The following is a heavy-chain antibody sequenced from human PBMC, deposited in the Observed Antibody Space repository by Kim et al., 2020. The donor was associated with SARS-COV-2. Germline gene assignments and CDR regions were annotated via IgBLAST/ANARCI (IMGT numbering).Heavy chain of an antibody. V-gene: IGHV4-59*13. Sequence: SETLSLTCTVSGGSISSYYWSWIRQPPGKGLEWIGYIYYSGSTNYNPSLKSRVTISVDTSKNQFSLKLSSVTAADTAVYYCARDSSNWYDQRYFQHWGRGTLVTVSS. J-gene: IGHJ1*01. D-gene: IGHD6-13*01. CDR3: ARDSSNWYDQRYFQH. CDR1: GGSISSYY. CDR2: IYYSGST.